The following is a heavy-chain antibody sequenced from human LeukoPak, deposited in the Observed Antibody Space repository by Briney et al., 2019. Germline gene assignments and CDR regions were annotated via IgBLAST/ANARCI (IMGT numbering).Heavy chain of an antibody. CDR3: ARGQQLVGVDY. CDR2: ISSNGGST. Sequence: PGGSLRLSCAASGFTFSSYAMHWVRQAPGKGLEYVSAISSNGGSTYYANSVKGRFTISRDNSKNTLYLQMGSLRAEDMAVYYCARGQQLVGVDYWGQGTLVTVSP. J-gene: IGHJ4*02. D-gene: IGHD6-6*01. CDR1: GFTFSSYA. V-gene: IGHV3-64*01.